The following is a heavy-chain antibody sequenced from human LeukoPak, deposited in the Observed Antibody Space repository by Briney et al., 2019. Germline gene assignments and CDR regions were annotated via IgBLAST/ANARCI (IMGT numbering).Heavy chain of an antibody. CDR3: AKEGALGFCSSTTCSFGAFDV. D-gene: IGHD2-2*01. CDR1: GFTFSNYA. CDR2: ISSSGDNA. J-gene: IGHJ3*01. V-gene: IGHV3-23*01. Sequence: GSLRLSCAASGFTFSNYAMNWVRQAPGKGLEWVSLISSSGDNAYYADSVRGRFTISRDKSKNTVSLQMNSLRGEDTAVYYCAKEGALGFCSSTTCSFGAFDVWGQGTKVTVSS.